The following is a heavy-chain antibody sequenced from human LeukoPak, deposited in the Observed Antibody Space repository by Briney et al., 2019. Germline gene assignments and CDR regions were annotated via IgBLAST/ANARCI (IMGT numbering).Heavy chain of an antibody. CDR1: GYTFTSYA. V-gene: IGHV1-3*01. D-gene: IGHD1-1*01. Sequence: ASVKVSCKASGYTFTSYAMHWVRQAPGQRLEWMGWINAGNGNTKYSQKFQGRVTITRDTSASTAYMELSSLRSEDTAVYYCARDFVSGNVAFDPWGQGTLVTVSS. CDR2: INAGNGNT. J-gene: IGHJ5*02. CDR3: ARDFVSGNVAFDP.